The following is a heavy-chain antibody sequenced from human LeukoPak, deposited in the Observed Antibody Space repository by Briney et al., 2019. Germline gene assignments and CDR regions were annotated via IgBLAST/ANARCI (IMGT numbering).Heavy chain of an antibody. CDR1: GYSMTTGYY. CDR3: ARFDPYIDAFDI. Sequence: SETLSLTXAVSGYSMTTGYYWGWIRQPAGKGLEWIGRIYTSGSTNYNPSLKSRVTISVDTSKNQFSLKLSSVTAADTAVYYCARFDPYIDAFDIWGQGTMVTVSS. CDR2: IYTSGST. J-gene: IGHJ3*02. D-gene: IGHD4-11*01. V-gene: IGHV4-38-2*01.